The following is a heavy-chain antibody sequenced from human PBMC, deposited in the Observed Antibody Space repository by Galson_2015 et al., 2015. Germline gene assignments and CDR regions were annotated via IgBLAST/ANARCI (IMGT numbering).Heavy chain of an antibody. V-gene: IGHV3-23*01. D-gene: IGHD5-12*01. CDR2: ISDSGVNT. CDR1: GFTFSGYA. CDR3: AKGGSHYYFNY. Sequence: SLRLSCAASGFTFSGYAMSWVRQAPGKGLEWVSTISDSGVNTYHTDTVKGRFTISRDNSKNTLYLQMNSLRAEDTAVYYCAKGGSHYYFNYWGQGTLVTVSS. J-gene: IGHJ4*02.